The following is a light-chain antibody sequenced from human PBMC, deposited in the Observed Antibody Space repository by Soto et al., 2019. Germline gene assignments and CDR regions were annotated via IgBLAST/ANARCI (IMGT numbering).Light chain of an antibody. Sequence: QLVLTQSPSASASLGASVKLTCTLSSGHSNYAIAWHQQQPEKGPRYLMKLNSDGSHSKGDGIPDRFSGSSSGAERYLTISSRQSEDEADYCCQTWGTGIQVFGGGTKVTVL. CDR2: LNSDGSH. V-gene: IGLV4-69*01. CDR3: QTWGTGIQV. J-gene: IGLJ3*02. CDR1: SGHSNYA.